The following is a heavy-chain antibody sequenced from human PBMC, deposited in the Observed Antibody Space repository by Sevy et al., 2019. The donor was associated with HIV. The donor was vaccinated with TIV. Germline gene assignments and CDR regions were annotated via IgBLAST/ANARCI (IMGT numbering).Heavy chain of an antibody. Sequence: SETLSLTCTVSGGSISSSLYYWGWIRQPPGKGLEWIGSIHYGGSTYYHPSLKSRVTISVDTSKNQFSLKLSSVTGADTAVYYSARLVRVVYAITYWFDPWGQGTLVTVSS. CDR3: ARLVRVVYAITYWFDP. CDR1: GGSISSSLYY. J-gene: IGHJ5*02. V-gene: IGHV4-39*01. CDR2: IHYGGST. D-gene: IGHD2-8*02.